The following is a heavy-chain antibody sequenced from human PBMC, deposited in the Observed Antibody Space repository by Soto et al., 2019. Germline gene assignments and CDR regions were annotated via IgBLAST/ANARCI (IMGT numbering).Heavy chain of an antibody. CDR1: GGSFSGYY. CDR2: INHSGST. Sequence: ASETLSLTCAVYGGSFSGYYWSWIRQPPGKGLEWIGEINHSGSTNYNPSLKSRVTISVDTSKNQFSLKLSSVTAADTAVYYCARGDGYCTNGVCENWFDPWGQGTLVTVSS. CDR3: ARGDGYCTNGVCENWFDP. D-gene: IGHD2-8*01. V-gene: IGHV4-34*01. J-gene: IGHJ5*02.